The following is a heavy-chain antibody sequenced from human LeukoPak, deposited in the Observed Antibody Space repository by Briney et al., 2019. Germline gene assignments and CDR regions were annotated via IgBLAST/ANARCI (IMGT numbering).Heavy chain of an antibody. V-gene: IGHV1-8*01. CDR1: GYTFTSYD. CDR3: ASWRMYYDILTGYPYYYYYYGMDV. D-gene: IGHD3-9*01. CDR2: MNPNNGNT. Sequence: GASVKVSCKASGYTFTSYDINWVRQATGQGLEWMGWMNPNNGNTDYAQKFQGRVTLTRNTSISTAYMELSSLRSEDTAVYYCASWRMYYDILTGYPYYYYYYGMDVWGQGTTVTVSS. J-gene: IGHJ6*02.